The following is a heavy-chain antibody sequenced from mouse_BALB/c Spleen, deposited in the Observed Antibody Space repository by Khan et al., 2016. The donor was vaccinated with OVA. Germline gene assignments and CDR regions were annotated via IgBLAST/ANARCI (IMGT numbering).Heavy chain of an antibody. CDR3: ARGDYYYVYFDY. Sequence: QVQLQQPGRELVKPGASVKMSCKASGYTFTYYGITWVKQRTGKGLEWIGKIYTGSDNAYYNERLKGKATLTADKSYNTTHMQLNIRSSENSAVYFCARGDYYYVYFDYWGQGTTLTVSS. V-gene: IGHV1-77*01. CDR2: IYTGSDNA. D-gene: IGHD1-1*01. J-gene: IGHJ2*01. CDR1: GYTFTYYG.